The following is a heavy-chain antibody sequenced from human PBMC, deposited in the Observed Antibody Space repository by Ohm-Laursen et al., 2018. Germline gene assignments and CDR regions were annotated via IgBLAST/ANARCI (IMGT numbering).Heavy chain of an antibody. V-gene: IGHV4-61*01. CDR1: GGSISSSSYY. Sequence: SETLSLTCTVSGGSISSSSYYWSWLRQPPGRGLEWIAYIFHNGNAVYNPSLKNRVTISVDTSRNQFSLKLSSVTASDTAVYYCARQVPAATRGRFDNWGQGTLVTVSS. CDR2: IFHNGNA. J-gene: IGHJ5*02. CDR3: ARQVPAATRGRFDN. D-gene: IGHD2-2*01.